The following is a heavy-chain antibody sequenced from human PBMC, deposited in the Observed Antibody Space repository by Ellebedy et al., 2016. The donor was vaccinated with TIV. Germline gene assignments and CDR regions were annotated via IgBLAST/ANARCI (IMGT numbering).Heavy chain of an antibody. D-gene: IGHD5-12*01. CDR3: AKSLWFDGNDSFDS. CDR2: INGRAYTT. V-gene: IGHV3-23*01. J-gene: IGHJ4*02. Sequence: GGSLRLSCAASGFTFNSYVMSWVRQAPGKGLEWVAGINGRAYTTYYAEAVRGRFTISRDNSRNTLYLQMNSLRAEDTAIFYCAKSLWFDGNDSFDSWGQGTLVTVSS. CDR1: GFTFNSYV.